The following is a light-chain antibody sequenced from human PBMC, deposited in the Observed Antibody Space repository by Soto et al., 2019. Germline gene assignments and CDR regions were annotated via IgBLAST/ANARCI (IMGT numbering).Light chain of an antibody. V-gene: IGKV1-5*01. Sequence: DIQMTQSPSTLSASVGDRVTITCRASQSISSWLAWYQQKPGKAPKLLIYDASSLASGVPSRFRGSGSGAEFTLTISRLQPDDFETYYCQQYNSYSWTFGQGTKVDIK. J-gene: IGKJ1*01. CDR3: QQYNSYSWT. CDR2: DAS. CDR1: QSISSW.